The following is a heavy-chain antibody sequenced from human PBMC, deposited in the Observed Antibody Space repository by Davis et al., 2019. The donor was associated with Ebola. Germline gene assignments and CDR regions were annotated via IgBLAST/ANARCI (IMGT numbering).Heavy chain of an antibody. CDR2: INHSGST. D-gene: IGHD1-14*01. CDR3: ASRGIPRGHMDV. CDR1: GGSFSGYY. J-gene: IGHJ6*02. Sequence: PSETLSLTCAVYGGSFSGYYWSWIRQPPGKGLEWIGEINHSGSTNYNPSLKSRVTISVDTSKNQFSLKLSSVTAADTAVYYCASRGIPRGHMDVWGQGTTVTVSS. V-gene: IGHV4-34*01.